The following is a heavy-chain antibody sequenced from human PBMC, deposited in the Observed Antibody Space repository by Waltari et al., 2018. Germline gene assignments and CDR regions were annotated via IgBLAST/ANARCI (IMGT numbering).Heavy chain of an antibody. CDR3: ASGAITGTTEDAFDI. V-gene: IGHV1-2*02. Sequence: QVQLVQSGAEVKKPGASVKVSCKASGYTFTGYYMQWVGRGAGQGLEWMGWINPNSGGTNYAQKFQGRVTMTRDTSISTAYMELSRLRSDDTAVYYCASGAITGTTEDAFDIWGQGTMVTVSS. D-gene: IGHD1-7*01. CDR2: INPNSGGT. J-gene: IGHJ3*02. CDR1: GYTFTGYY.